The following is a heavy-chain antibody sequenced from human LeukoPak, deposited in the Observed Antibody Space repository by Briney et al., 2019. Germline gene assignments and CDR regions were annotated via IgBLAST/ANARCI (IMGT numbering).Heavy chain of an antibody. Sequence: PSETLSLTCTVSGYSISSGYYWGWIRQPPGKGLEWIGSIYHSGSTYYNPSLKSRVTISVDTSKNQFSLKLSSVTAADTAVYYCAREGSSSSSFWGQGTLVTVSS. V-gene: IGHV4-38-2*02. J-gene: IGHJ4*02. D-gene: IGHD6-13*01. CDR1: GYSISSGYY. CDR2: IYHSGST. CDR3: AREGSSSSSF.